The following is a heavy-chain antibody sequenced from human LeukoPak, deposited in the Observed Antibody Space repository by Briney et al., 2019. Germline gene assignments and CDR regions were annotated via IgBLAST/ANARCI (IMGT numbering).Heavy chain of an antibody. J-gene: IGHJ3*02. V-gene: IGHV3-23*01. CDR1: GFTFSSYA. CDR3: ARDATGSDAFDI. D-gene: IGHD1-1*01. Sequence: GGSLRLSCAASGFTFSSYAMSWVRQAXGXXLEWASAISGSGGSTYYADSVKGRFTISRDNSKNTLYLQMNSLRAEDTAVYYCARDATGSDAFDIWGQGTMVTVSS. CDR2: ISGSGGST.